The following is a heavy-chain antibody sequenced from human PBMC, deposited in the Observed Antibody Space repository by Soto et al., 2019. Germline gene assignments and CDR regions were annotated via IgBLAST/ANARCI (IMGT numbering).Heavy chain of an antibody. Sequence: QVQLVQSGAEVKTPGASVKVSCKASGYTFASYDINWVRQAPGQGLEWMGWMKPNRNNTGYAQHFQGRLTITRDLALSIAPMELSSLRNEDTAVYYCARSDGYHFNWLDSWGQGTLVTVS. CDR2: MKPNRNNT. CDR1: GYTFASYD. J-gene: IGHJ5*01. D-gene: IGHD2-21*01. CDR3: ARSDGYHFNWLDS. V-gene: IGHV1-8*01.